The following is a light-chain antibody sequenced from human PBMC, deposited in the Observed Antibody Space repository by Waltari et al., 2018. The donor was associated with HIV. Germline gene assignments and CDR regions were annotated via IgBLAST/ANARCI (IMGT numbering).Light chain of an antibody. CDR3: QQVHNLPHT. J-gene: IGKJ4*01. CDR2: VAS. V-gene: IGKV3-15*01. Sequence: EIFLTPSPPTLSVSPGETAPLSCRASQSLSSYLAWYQRKPGQAPRLHIYVASTRATGTPVRCTGGGTGTEFSFTISSLRSGDYAVYCCQQVHNLPHTFGGGTKVGIK. CDR1: QSLSSY.